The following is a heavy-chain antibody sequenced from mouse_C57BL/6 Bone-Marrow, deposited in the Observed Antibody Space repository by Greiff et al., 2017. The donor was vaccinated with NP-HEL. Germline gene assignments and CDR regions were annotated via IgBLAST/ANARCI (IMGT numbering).Heavy chain of an antibody. CDR2: FYPGSGSI. V-gene: IGHV1-62-2*01. J-gene: IGHJ3*01. CDR3: ARHPLYDYDGGAWFAY. CDR1: GYTFTEYT. D-gene: IGHD2-4*01. Sequence: QVQLKQSGAELVKPGASVKLSCKASGYTFTEYTIHWVKQRSGQGLEWIGWFYPGSGSIKYNEKFKDKATLTADKSSSTVYMELSRLTSEDSAVYCCARHPLYDYDGGAWFAYWGQGTLVTVSA.